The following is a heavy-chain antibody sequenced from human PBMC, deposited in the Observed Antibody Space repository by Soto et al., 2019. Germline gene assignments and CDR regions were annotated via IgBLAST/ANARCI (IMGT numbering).Heavy chain of an antibody. CDR2: INPSGGRT. D-gene: IGHD3-22*01. CDR3: AGLYHYDSSGYYDY. V-gene: IGHV1-46*01. J-gene: IGHJ4*02. CDR1: GNSFTTYY. Sequence: SVKVSCKASGNSFTTYYMHGVRQSRGQGLEWMGIINPSGGRTTYAQKFQGRVTMTRDTSTSTFHMELSSLTSEDTAVYYCAGLYHYDSSGYYDYWGQGTLVTVSS.